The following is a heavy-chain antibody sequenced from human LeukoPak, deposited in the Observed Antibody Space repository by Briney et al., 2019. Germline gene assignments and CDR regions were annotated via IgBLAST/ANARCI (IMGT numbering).Heavy chain of an antibody. CDR3: ANQYSSSWYPFDY. CDR2: ISGSGGST. V-gene: IGHV3-23*01. CDR1: GFTFSSYA. J-gene: IGHJ4*02. D-gene: IGHD6-13*01. Sequence: PGGSLRLSCAASGFTFSSYAMSWVREAPGKGLEWVSPISGSGGSTYYADSVKGRLTISRDNSKNTLYLQMNSLRAEDTAVYYCANQYSSSWYPFDYWGQGTLVTLSS.